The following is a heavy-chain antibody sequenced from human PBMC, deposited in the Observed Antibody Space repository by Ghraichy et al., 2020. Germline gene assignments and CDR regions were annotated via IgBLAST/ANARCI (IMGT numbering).Heavy chain of an antibody. D-gene: IGHD6-6*01. J-gene: IGHJ4*02. CDR1: GGSISGYY. Sequence: GSLRLSCTVSGGSISGYYWSWIRQPPGKGLEWIGYIYYSGSTNYNPSLKSRVTISVDTSKNQFSLKLSSVTAADTAVYYCAKLSKIAAPDYWGQGTLVTVSS. V-gene: IGHV4-59*01. CDR2: IYYSGST. CDR3: AKLSKIAAPDY.